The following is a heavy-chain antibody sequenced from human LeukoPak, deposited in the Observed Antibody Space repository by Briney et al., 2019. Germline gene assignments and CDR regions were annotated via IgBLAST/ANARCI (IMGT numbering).Heavy chain of an antibody. CDR3: ASSSPYYHYGMDV. CDR1: GGSISSYY. J-gene: IGHJ6*02. Sequence: KSSETLSLTCTVSGGSISSYYWSWIRQPPGQGLEWIGYIYYSGSTNYNPSLKRRVTISVDTSKNQFSLKLSSVTAADTAVYYCASSSPYYHYGMDVWGQGTTVTVSS. CDR2: IYYSGST. V-gene: IGHV4-59*08. D-gene: IGHD6-6*01.